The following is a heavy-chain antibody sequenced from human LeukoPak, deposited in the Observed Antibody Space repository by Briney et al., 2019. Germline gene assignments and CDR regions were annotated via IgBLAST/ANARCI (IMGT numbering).Heavy chain of an antibody. Sequence: ASVKVSCKASGYTFTGYYMHWVRQAPGQGLEWMGWINPNSGGTNYARKFQGWVTMTRDTSISTAYMELSRLRSDDTAVYYCARAPNDCSSTSCYRGYYFDYWGQGTLVTVSS. CDR2: INPNSGGT. V-gene: IGHV1-2*04. D-gene: IGHD2-2*01. CDR1: GYTFTGYY. J-gene: IGHJ4*02. CDR3: ARAPNDCSSTSCYRGYYFDY.